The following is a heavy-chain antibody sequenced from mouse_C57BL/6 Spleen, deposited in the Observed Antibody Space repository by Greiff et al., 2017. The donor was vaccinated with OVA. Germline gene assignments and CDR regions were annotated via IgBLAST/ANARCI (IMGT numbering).Heavy chain of an antibody. CDR3: ARGEGYFDV. V-gene: IGHV1-43*01. CDR1: GYSFTGYY. Sequence: EVQLQQSGPELVKPGASVKISCKASGYSFTGYYMHWVKQSSEKSLEWIGEINPSTGGTSYNQKFKGKATLTVDKSSSTAYMQLKSLTSEDSAVYYCARGEGYFDVWGTGTTVTVSS. CDR2: INPSTGGT. J-gene: IGHJ1*03.